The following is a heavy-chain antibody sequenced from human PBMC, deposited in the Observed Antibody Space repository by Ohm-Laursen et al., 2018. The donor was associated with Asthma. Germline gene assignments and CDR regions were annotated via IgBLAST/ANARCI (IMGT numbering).Heavy chain of an antibody. CDR1: GFTFDDYA. CDR2: ISWNSGSI. V-gene: IGHV3-9*01. J-gene: IGHJ4*02. Sequence: SLRLSCAASGFTFDDYAMHWVRQAPGKGLEWVSGISWNSGSIGYADSVKGRFTISRDNAKNSLYLQMNSLRAEDTALYYCAKDFQLEPTTFDYWGQGTLVTVSS. D-gene: IGHD1-1*01. CDR3: AKDFQLEPTTFDY.